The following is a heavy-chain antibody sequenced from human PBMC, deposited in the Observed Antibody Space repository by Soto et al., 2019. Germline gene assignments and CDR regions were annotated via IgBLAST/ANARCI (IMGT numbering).Heavy chain of an antibody. Sequence: SETLSLTCTVSGGSISSGGYYWSWIRQHPGKGLEWIGYIYYSGSTYYNPSLKSRVTISVDTSKNQFSLKLSSVTAADTAVYYCARDRCKGYCSSTSWGTFDPWGQGTLVTVS. D-gene: IGHD2-2*01. CDR3: ARDRCKGYCSSTSWGTFDP. CDR1: GGSISSGGYY. J-gene: IGHJ5*02. CDR2: IYYSGST. V-gene: IGHV4-31*03.